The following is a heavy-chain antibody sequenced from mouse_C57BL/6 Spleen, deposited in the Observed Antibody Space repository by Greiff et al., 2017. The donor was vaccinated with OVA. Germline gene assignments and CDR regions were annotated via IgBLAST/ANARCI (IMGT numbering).Heavy chain of an antibody. J-gene: IGHJ2*01. CDR1: GYTFTSYT. CDR3: ARSMMVTTDFDY. Sequence: VKLMESGAELARPGASVKMSCKASGYTFTSYTMHWVKQRPGQGLEWIGYINPSSGYTKYNQKFKDKATLTADKSSSTAYMQLSSLTSEDSAVYYCARSMMVTTDFDYWGQGTTLTVSS. CDR2: INPSSGYT. D-gene: IGHD2-3*01. V-gene: IGHV1-4*01.